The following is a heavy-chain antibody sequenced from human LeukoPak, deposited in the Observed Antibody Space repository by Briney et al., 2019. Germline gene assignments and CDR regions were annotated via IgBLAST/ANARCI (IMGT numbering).Heavy chain of an antibody. CDR2: IWYDGSNK. J-gene: IGHJ1*01. Sequence: GRSLRLSCAASGFTFSSYGMHWVRQAPGKGLEWVAVIWYDGSNKYYADSVKGRFTISRDNSKNTLYLQMNSLRAEDTAVYYCAKDRSEGFEYFQHWGQGTLVTVSS. CDR3: AKDRSEGFEYFQH. V-gene: IGHV3-33*06. CDR1: GFTFSSYG.